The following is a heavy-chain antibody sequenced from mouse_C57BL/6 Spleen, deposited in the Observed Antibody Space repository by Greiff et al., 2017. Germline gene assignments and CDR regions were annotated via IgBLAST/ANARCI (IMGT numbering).Heavy chain of an antibody. D-gene: IGHD1-1*01. CDR3: ARSITTILATRYFGV. Sequence: QVQLQQPGAELVMPGASVKLSCKASGYTFTSYWMHWVKQRPGQGLEWIGEIDPSDSYTNYNQKFKGKSTLTVDKSSSTAYMQLSSLTSEDSAVYYCARSITTILATRYFGVWGTGATVTVSS. J-gene: IGHJ1*03. V-gene: IGHV1-69*01. CDR2: IDPSDSYT. CDR1: GYTFTSYW.